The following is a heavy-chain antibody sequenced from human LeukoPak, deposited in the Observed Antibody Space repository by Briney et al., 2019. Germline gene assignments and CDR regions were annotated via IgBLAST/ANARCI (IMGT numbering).Heavy chain of an antibody. V-gene: IGHV3-30*18. Sequence: GGSLRLSCAASGSTFSSYGMHWVRQAPGKGLEWVAVISYDGSNKYYADSVKGRFTISRDNSKNTLYLQMNSLRAGDTAVYYCAKDTSIVGATSNDYWGQGTLVTVSS. CDR2: ISYDGSNK. D-gene: IGHD1-26*01. CDR1: GSTFSSYG. J-gene: IGHJ4*02. CDR3: AKDTSIVGATSNDY.